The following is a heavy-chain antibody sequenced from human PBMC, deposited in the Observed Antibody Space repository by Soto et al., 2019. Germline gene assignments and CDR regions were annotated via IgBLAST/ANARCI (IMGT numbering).Heavy chain of an antibody. CDR1: GFTFSGYA. V-gene: IGHV3-30*04. D-gene: IGHD2-2*01. J-gene: IGHJ6*02. CDR3: AKVIVPAAMVNYYYGMDV. CDR2: TSWDGNNK. Sequence: GGSLRLSCAASGFTFSGYAMHWVRQPPGKGLEWVAVTSWDGNNKYYADSVKGRFTISRDNSKNTLYLQMNSLRAEDMAVYYCAKVIVPAAMVNYYYGMDVWGQGTTVTVSS.